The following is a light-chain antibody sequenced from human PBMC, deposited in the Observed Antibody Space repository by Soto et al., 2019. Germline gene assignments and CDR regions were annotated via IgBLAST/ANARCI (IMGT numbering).Light chain of an antibody. CDR2: WAS. J-gene: IGKJ4*01. CDR1: QSVLHSSNNKNY. Sequence: DIVMTQSPDSLAVSLGDRATINCKSSQSVLHSSNNKNYLTWYQQKPGQPPKLLIYWASTRESGVPDRFSGSGSGTDFTLTISSLQAEDVAVYYCQQYYSTPLTFGGGTKVDNK. CDR3: QQYYSTPLT. V-gene: IGKV4-1*01.